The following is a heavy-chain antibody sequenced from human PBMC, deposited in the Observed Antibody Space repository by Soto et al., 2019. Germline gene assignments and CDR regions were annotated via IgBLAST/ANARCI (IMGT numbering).Heavy chain of an antibody. Sequence: QLQLQESGSGLVKPSQTLSLTCAVSGGSISSGGYSWSWIRQPPGKGLEWIGYIYHSGSTYYNPSLKRRVTISVDRSKNQFSLKLSSVTAADTAVYYCARVEYYYGSGILPHYYFDYWGQGTLVTVSS. V-gene: IGHV4-30-2*01. CDR3: ARVEYYYGSGILPHYYFDY. CDR1: GGSISSGGYS. J-gene: IGHJ4*02. CDR2: IYHSGST. D-gene: IGHD3-10*01.